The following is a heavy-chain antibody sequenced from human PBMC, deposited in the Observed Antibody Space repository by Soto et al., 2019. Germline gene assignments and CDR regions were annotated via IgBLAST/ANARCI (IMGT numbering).Heavy chain of an antibody. J-gene: IGHJ6*03. D-gene: IGHD4-17*01. Sequence: SETLSLTCAVYGGSFSGYYWSWIRQPPGKGLEWIGEINHSGSTNYNPSLKSRVTISVDTSKNQFSLKLSSVTAADTAVYYRARGNDCPDYGGYGDMDVWGKGTTVTVSS. CDR3: ARGNDCPDYGGYGDMDV. V-gene: IGHV4-34*01. CDR1: GGSFSGYY. CDR2: INHSGST.